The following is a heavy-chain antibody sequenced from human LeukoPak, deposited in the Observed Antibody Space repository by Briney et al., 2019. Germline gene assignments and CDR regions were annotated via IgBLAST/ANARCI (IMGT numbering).Heavy chain of an antibody. J-gene: IGHJ4*02. V-gene: IGHV4-59*01. CDR2: IYYSGST. CDR1: GGSISSYY. D-gene: IGHD1-1*01. Sequence: KPSETLSLTCTVSGGSISSYYWSWIRQPPGKGLEWIGYIYYSGSTNYNPSLKSRVTISVDTSKNQFSLKLSSVTAADTAVYYCASSQWNWNDKGYYFDYWGQGTLVTVSS. CDR3: ASSQWNWNDKGYYFDY.